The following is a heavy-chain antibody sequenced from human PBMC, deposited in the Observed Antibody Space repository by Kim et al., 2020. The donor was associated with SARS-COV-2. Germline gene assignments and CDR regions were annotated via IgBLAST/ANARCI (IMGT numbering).Heavy chain of an antibody. CDR1: GGSFSGYY. J-gene: IGHJ6*03. Sequence: SETLSLTCAVYGGSFSGYYWSWIRQPPGKGLEWIGEINHSGSTNYNPSLKSRVTISVDTSKNQFSLKLSSVTAADTAVYYCARGRGITIFGVVIISPARTYMDVWGKGTTVTVSS. CDR2: INHSGST. CDR3: ARGRGITIFGVVIISPARTYMDV. D-gene: IGHD3-3*01. V-gene: IGHV4-34*01.